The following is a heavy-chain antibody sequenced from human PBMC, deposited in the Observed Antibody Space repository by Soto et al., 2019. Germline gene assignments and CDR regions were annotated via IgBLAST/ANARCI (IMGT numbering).Heavy chain of an antibody. D-gene: IGHD3-16*02. CDR3: AATRLGQLSFDY. Sequence: SVKVSCKASGFAFTNSAVQWVRQARRQRLAWIGWIVVVSGNTNYAQKFQERVTITRDMSTSTAYMELSSLRSEDTAVYYCAATRLGQLSFDYSGPAPLVTVSS. CDR2: IVVVSGNT. CDR1: GFAFTNSA. J-gene: IGHJ4*02. V-gene: IGHV1-58*01.